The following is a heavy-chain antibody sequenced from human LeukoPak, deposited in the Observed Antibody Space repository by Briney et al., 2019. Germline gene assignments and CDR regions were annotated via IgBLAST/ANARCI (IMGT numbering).Heavy chain of an antibody. CDR2: ISGSGGST. J-gene: IGHJ6*03. D-gene: IGHD4-17*01. CDR3: AKRKDYGDYPAPPSYYYYMDV. V-gene: IGHV3-23*01. Sequence: GGSLRLSCAASGFTFSSYAMSWVRQAPGKGLEWVSAISGSGGSTYYADSVKGRFTISRDNSKNTLYLQMNSLRAEDTAVYYYAKRKDYGDYPAPPSYYYYMDVWGKGTTVTVPS. CDR1: GFTFSSYA.